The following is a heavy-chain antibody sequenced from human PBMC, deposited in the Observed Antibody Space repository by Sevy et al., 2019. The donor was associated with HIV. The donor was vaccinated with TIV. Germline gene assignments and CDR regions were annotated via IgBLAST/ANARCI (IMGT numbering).Heavy chain of an antibody. CDR3: ARCPGHYSIDY. Sequence: GGSLRLSCAASGFTFNTYSLIWVRQTPGKGLEWLSLIGTAAGITYYADSVKGRFTISSDNGKNSLYLQMKSLRDEDTAGYYCARCPGHYSIDYWGQGTLVTVSS. D-gene: IGHD2-21*01. J-gene: IGHJ4*02. CDR1: GFTFNTYS. V-gene: IGHV3-48*02. CDR2: IGTAAGIT.